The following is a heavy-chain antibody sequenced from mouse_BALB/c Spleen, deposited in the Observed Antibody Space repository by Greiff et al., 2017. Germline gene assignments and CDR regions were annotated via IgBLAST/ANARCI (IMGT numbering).Heavy chain of an antibody. CDR3: ARGGYDGLNWAMDY. V-gene: IGHV5-6-5*01. D-gene: IGHD2-2*01. CDR2: ISSGGST. J-gene: IGHJ4*01. Sequence: EVNLVESGGDLVKPGGSLKLSCAASGFTFSSYAMPWVRQTPEKRLGWVASISSGGSTYYPDRVKGRFTISRDNARNIPYLQMSSMRSEDTAMYYCARGGYDGLNWAMDYWGQGTSVTVSS. CDR1: GFTFSSYA.